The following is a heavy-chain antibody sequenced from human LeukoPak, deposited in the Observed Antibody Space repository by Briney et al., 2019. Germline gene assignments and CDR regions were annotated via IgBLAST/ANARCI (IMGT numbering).Heavy chain of an antibody. CDR2: IYTSGST. CDR3: ARDRYYYDSSSYRFDY. V-gene: IGHV4-4*07. D-gene: IGHD3-22*01. CDR1: GGSISRYY. J-gene: IGHJ4*02. Sequence: PSETLSLTCTVSGGSISRYYWSWIRQPAGKGLEWIGRIYTSGSTNYNPSLKSRVTMSVDTSKNQFSLKLSSVTAADTAVYYCARDRYYYDSSSYRFDYWGRGTLVTVSS.